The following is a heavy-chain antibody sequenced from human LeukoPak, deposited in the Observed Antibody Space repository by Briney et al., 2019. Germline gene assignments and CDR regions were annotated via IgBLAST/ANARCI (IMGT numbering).Heavy chain of an antibody. Sequence: PGGSLRLSCAASGFSVRTNNMSWVRQAPGKGLEWVSVIYSGDDTYYADSVKGRFTISRDNSKNTLYLQMNSLRAEDTAVYYCARVGGYSSGWYGMEAFDVWGLGTMVIVSS. J-gene: IGHJ3*01. V-gene: IGHV3-53*01. CDR2: IYSGDDT. D-gene: IGHD6-19*01. CDR3: ARVGGYSSGWYGMEAFDV. CDR1: GFSVRTNN.